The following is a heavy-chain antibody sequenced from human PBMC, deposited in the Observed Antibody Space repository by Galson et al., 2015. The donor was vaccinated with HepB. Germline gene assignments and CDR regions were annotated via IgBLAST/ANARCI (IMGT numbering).Heavy chain of an antibody. J-gene: IGHJ3*02. Sequence: SETLSLTCAVYGGSFSGYYWSWLRQPPGKGLEWIGEINHSGSTNYNPSLKSRVTISVDTSKNQFSLKLSSVTAADTAVYYCARWDYYGSGPVAFDIWGQGTMVTVSS. V-gene: IGHV4-34*01. CDR2: INHSGST. CDR3: ARWDYYGSGPVAFDI. D-gene: IGHD3-10*01. CDR1: GGSFSGYY.